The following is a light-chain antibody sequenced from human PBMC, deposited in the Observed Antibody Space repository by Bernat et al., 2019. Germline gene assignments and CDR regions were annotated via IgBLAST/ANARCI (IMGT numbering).Light chain of an antibody. J-gene: IGLJ3*02. CDR2: EVS. Sequence: QSALTQPPSVSGSPGQSVTISCTGTSTDVGTYNRVSWYQQPPDTAPKLMIYEVSNRPSGVPDRFSGSKSGNTASLTISGLQAEDEADYYCSSYTSISTWVFGGGPKLTVL. V-gene: IGLV2-18*02. CDR3: SSYTSISTWV. CDR1: STDVGTYNR.